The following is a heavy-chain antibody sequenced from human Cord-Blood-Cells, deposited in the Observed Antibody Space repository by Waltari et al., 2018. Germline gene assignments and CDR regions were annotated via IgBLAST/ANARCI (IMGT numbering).Heavy chain of an antibody. J-gene: IGHJ3*02. CDR2: IYWDDDK. CDR3: AHRGSFIAARDAFDI. V-gene: IGHV2-5*02. CDR1: AFSLIPSAVG. Sequence: QITLKESGPTPVKPTQTLPLTCTFSAFSLIPSAVGVRWIRRPPGKALEWLALIYWDDDKRYSPSLKSRLTITKDTSKNQVVLTMTNMDPVDTATYYCAHRGSFIAARDAFDIWGQGTMVTVSS. D-gene: IGHD6-6*01.